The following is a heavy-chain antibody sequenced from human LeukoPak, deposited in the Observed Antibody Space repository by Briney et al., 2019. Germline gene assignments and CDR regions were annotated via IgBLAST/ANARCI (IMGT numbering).Heavy chain of an antibody. Sequence: SETLSLTCAVYGGSFSGYYWSWIRQLPGKGLEWIGEINHSGSTNYNPSLKSRVTISVDTSKNQFSLKLSSVTAADTAVYYCARELRFLEWPYNWFDPWGQGTLVTVSS. V-gene: IGHV4-34*01. CDR2: INHSGST. CDR3: ARELRFLEWPYNWFDP. CDR1: GGSFSGYY. J-gene: IGHJ5*02. D-gene: IGHD3-3*01.